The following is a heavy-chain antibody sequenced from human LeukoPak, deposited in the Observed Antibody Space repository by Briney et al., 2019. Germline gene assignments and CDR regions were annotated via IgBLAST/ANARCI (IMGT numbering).Heavy chain of an antibody. CDR3: ARARRYCSSSDYYYYMDV. Sequence: ASVKVSCKASGYTFTSYDINWVRQATGQGLEWMGWMNPNSGNTSYAQKFQGRVTMTRNTSISTAYMELSSLRSEDTAVYYCARARRYCSSSDYYYYMDVWGKGTTVTVSS. CDR2: MNPNSGNT. D-gene: IGHD6-6*01. J-gene: IGHJ6*03. CDR1: GYTFTSYD. V-gene: IGHV1-8*01.